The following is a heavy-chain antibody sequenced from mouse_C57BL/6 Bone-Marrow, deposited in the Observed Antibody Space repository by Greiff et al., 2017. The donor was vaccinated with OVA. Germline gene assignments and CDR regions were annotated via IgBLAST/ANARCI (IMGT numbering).Heavy chain of an antibody. CDR1: GFTFTSYA. J-gene: IGHJ2*01. Sequence: QVQLKESGPGLVTPSQCLSLTCTASGFTFTSYAISWVRQPPGKGLEWLGEIWTGGGSNYNSAIKSRMSISKDNSKSQVVLKMNSLQTDDTARYYCARMGFDYWGQGTTLTVSS. V-gene: IGHV2-9-1*01. CDR2: IWTGGGS. CDR3: ARMGFDY.